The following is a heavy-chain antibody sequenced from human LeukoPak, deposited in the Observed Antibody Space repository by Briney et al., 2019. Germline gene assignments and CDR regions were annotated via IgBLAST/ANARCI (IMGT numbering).Heavy chain of an antibody. J-gene: IGHJ6*04. CDR1: GFTFSSYS. CDR2: ISSSSSYI. D-gene: IGHD2-8*01. CDR3: ARGVYHYYYGMDV. Sequence: KPGGSLRLSCAASGFTFSSYSMNWVRHAPGKGLEWVSSISSSSSYIYYADSVKGRFTISRDNAKNSLYLQMNSLRAEDTAVYYCARGVYHYYYGMDVWGKGTTVTVSS. V-gene: IGHV3-21*01.